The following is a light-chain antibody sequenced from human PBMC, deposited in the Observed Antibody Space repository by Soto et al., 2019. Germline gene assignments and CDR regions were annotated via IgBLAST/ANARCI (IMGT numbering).Light chain of an antibody. CDR2: ECV. Sequence: QSALTQPPSASGSPGQSVTISCTGTKNDIGVYDFVSCYQHHPGKAPRRIIYECVHRPSGVRHRFSVSKSGNTACLTVSGLQAADEADYFCKSYAGSNSYVFGSGTKVTAL. CDR1: KNDIGVYDF. V-gene: IGLV2-8*01. CDR3: KSYAGSNSYV. J-gene: IGLJ1*01.